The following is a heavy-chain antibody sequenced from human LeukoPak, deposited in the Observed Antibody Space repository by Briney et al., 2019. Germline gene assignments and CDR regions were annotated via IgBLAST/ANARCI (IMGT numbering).Heavy chain of an antibody. V-gene: IGHV3-66*01. J-gene: IGHJ5*02. Sequence: GGSLRLSCAASRFTVSSNYMSWVRQAPGKGLEWVSVIYSGGSTYYADSVKGRFTISRDNSKNTLYLQMNSLRAEDTAVYYCALADTAIVDLWGPGTLVTVSS. CDR1: RFTVSSNY. CDR2: IYSGGST. D-gene: IGHD5-18*01. CDR3: ALADTAIVDL.